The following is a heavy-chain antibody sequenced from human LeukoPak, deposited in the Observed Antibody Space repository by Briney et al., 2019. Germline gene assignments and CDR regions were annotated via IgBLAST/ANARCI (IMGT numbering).Heavy chain of an antibody. CDR2: IKQDGSEK. CDR1: GFTFSDYY. CDR3: ARTTMIVVVITAYFDY. Sequence: GGSLRLSCAASGFTFSDYYMSWVRQAPGKGLEWVANIKQDGSEKYYVDSVKGRFTISRDNAKNSLYLQMNSLRAEDTAVYYCARTTMIVVVITAYFDYWGQGTLVTVSS. J-gene: IGHJ4*02. D-gene: IGHD3-22*01. V-gene: IGHV3-7*01.